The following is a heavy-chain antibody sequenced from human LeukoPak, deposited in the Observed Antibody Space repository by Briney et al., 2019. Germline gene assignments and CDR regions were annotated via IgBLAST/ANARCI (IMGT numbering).Heavy chain of an antibody. CDR3: AREHGIAVAEFDY. CDR2: ISSSSSTI. J-gene: IGHJ4*02. V-gene: IGHV3-48*04. CDR1: GCTFSSYS. D-gene: IGHD6-19*01. Sequence: PGGSLRLSCAASGCTFSSYSMNWVRQAPGKGLEWVSYISSSSSTIYYADSVKGRFTISRDNAKNSLYLQMNSLRAEDTAVYYCAREHGIAVAEFDYWGPGALVIVSS.